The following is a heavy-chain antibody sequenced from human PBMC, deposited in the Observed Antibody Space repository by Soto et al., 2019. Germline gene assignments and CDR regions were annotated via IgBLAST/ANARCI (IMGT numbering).Heavy chain of an antibody. CDR1: GGSISSGAYY. CDR3: ARAGERYCPKGVCPNWFDP. J-gene: IGHJ5*02. V-gene: IGHV4-31*03. D-gene: IGHD2-8*01. Sequence: QVQLQESGPGLVKPSQTLSLTCTVSGGSISSGAYYWSWIRQHPGKGLEWIGYIYSTGSTYYSPSLKSRFTISLDTSKNQFSLKLTSVTAADTAIYYCARAGERYCPKGVCPNWFDPWGRGTLVTVSS. CDR2: IYSTGST.